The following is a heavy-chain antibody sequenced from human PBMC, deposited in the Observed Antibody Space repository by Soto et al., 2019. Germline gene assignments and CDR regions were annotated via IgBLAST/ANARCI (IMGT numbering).Heavy chain of an antibody. V-gene: IGHV3-23*01. CDR2: ISGSGGST. Sequence: PGGSLRLSCAASGFTFSRYAMSWVRQAPGKGLEWVSAISGSGGSTYYADSVKGRFTISRDNSKNTLYLQMNSLRAEDTAVYYCAKGDRITMVRGVRTTYYYGMDVWGQGTTVTVSS. D-gene: IGHD3-10*01. CDR3: AKGDRITMVRGVRTTYYYGMDV. J-gene: IGHJ6*02. CDR1: GFTFSRYA.